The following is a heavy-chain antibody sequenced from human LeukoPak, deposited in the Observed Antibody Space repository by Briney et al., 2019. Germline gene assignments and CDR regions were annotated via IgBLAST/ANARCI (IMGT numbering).Heavy chain of an antibody. CDR3: ARGWKRIKSYYYDSSGHPTYAFDI. CDR2: IYYSGST. J-gene: IGHJ3*02. V-gene: IGHV4-59*01. CDR1: GGSISSYY. Sequence: SETLSLTCTVSGGSISSYYWSWIRQPPGKGLEWIGYIYYSGSTNYNPSLKSRVTISVDTSKNQFSLKLSSVTAADTAVYYCARGWKRIKSYYYDSSGHPTYAFDIWGQGTKVTVSS. D-gene: IGHD3-22*01.